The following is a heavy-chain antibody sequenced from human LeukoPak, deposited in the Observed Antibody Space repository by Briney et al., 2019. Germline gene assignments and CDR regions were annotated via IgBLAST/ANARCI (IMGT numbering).Heavy chain of an antibody. CDR1: GFPFSRYW. J-gene: IGHJ6*04. CDR3: ARDGPTHYYYYGMDV. V-gene: IGHV3-7*03. Sequence: GGPLRLSCAACGFPFSRYWMSWVPDARGKALEWVANIKQDGSEKYYVDSVKGRLTISRDNAKNSLYLQMNSLRAEDTAVYYCARDGPTHYYYYGMDVWGKGTTVTVSS. CDR2: IKQDGSEK.